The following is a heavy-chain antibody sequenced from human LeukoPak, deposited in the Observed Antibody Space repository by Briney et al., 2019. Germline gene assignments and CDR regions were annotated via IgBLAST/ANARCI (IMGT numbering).Heavy chain of an antibody. D-gene: IGHD3-22*01. CDR2: INSDGSST. Sequence: GGSLRLSCAASGFTFSSYWMHWVRQAPGKGLVWVSRINSDGSSTSYADSVKGRFTISRDNAKNTLYLQMGSLRAENMAVYYCARDAPFQYYYDSSGYLPMDVWGKGTTVTVSS. J-gene: IGHJ6*03. CDR3: ARDAPFQYYYDSSGYLPMDV. V-gene: IGHV3-74*01. CDR1: GFTFSSYW.